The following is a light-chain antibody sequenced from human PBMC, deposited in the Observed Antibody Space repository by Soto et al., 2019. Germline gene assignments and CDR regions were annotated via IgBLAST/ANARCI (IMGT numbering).Light chain of an antibody. Sequence: DIQVTQSPSTLSASVGDAVTITCRASESIDNWLAWYQQKLGKAPKLLIFAASTLVRGVPSKFSGRGSGTEFTLTISSLQADDFATYYCQQYHTDWTFGQGTKVEIK. CDR2: AAS. J-gene: IGKJ1*01. V-gene: IGKV1-5*01. CDR3: QQYHTDWT. CDR1: ESIDNW.